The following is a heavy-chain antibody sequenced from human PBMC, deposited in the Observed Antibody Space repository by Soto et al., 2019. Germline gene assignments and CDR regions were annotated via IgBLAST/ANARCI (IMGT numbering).Heavy chain of an antibody. J-gene: IGHJ4*02. D-gene: IGHD3-3*01. CDR3: ARFTPYLLHSNLWSGYYLSYFDY. Sequence: QLQLRESGPGLVKPSETLSLTCSVSGGSISSSTYYWAWIRQPPGKGLEWIATIHYGGSTYYNPSLKSRVNLSMDTSKNDFYLNLTSVNASDTAIYYCARFTPYLLHSNLWSGYYLSYFDYWGQGTLVIVSA. CDR2: IHYGGST. CDR1: GGSISSSTYY. V-gene: IGHV4-39*02.